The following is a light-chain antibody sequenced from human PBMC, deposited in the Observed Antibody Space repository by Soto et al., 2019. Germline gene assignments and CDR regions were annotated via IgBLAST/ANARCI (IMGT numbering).Light chain of an antibody. V-gene: IGKV1-8*01. Sequence: IRMTQSPSSLSASTGDRVTITCRASQGISSYLALYQQKPGKPRKLLIYAASTLQSGVPTRFSGSGSGTDFTLTISCLQSEDFATYCCQHYYSYPDTFGQGTRLEI. CDR1: QGISSY. CDR2: AAS. J-gene: IGKJ5*01. CDR3: QHYYSYPDT.